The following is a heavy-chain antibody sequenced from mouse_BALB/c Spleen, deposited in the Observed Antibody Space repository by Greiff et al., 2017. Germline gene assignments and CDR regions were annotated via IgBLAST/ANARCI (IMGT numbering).Heavy chain of an antibody. V-gene: IGHV5-4*02. CDR2: ISDGGSYT. J-gene: IGHJ3*01. CDR1: GFTFSDYY. Sequence: EVKLVESGGGLVKPGGSLKLSCAASGFTFSDYYMYWVRQTPEKRLEWGATISDGGSYTYYPDCVKGRFTISRDNAKNNLYLQMSSLKSEDTAMYYCARDYGGAYWGQGTLVTVSA. CDR3: ARDYGGAY. D-gene: IGHD1-2*01.